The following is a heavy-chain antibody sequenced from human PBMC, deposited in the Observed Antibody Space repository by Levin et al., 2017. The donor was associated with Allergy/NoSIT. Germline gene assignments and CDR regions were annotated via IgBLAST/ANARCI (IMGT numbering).Heavy chain of an antibody. Sequence: GGSLRLSCAASGFDLFGYWLHWVRQAPGKGLVWVARINSVGTTIDYADSVKGRFTISTDSAKNTLDLQMNSLRVEDTAMYYCARVVPSKAYSYDMWGQGTMVTVSS. V-gene: IGHV3-74*01. D-gene: IGHD2-21*01. J-gene: IGHJ3*02. CDR2: INSVGTTI. CDR1: GFDLFGYW. CDR3: ARVVPSKAYSYDM.